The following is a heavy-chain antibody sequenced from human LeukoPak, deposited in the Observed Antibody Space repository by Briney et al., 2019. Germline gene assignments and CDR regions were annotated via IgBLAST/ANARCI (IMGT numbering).Heavy chain of an antibody. V-gene: IGHV4-4*07. D-gene: IGHD5-18*01. CDR3: ARRVEYNYGFRFDP. Sequence: SETLSLTCTVSGVSIRSYLWNWIRQPAGKGLEWIGHIYSSDNTSYNPSLKSRVTMSVDTSKNQFSLKLTSVTAADTAVYYCARRVEYNYGFRFDPWGQGTLVTVSS. CDR1: GVSIRSYL. CDR2: IYSSDNT. J-gene: IGHJ5*02.